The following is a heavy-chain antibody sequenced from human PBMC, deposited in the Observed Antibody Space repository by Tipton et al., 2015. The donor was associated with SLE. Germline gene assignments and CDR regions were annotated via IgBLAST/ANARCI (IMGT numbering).Heavy chain of an antibody. CDR1: GGSFSGYY. Sequence: TLSLTCDVNGGSFSGYYWSWIRQSPGKGLEWIGEVNHLGTIYYNASLKSRVTISVDTSKNQFSLKLSSVTAADTAVYYCARSPPRPLGYSYYSYYMDVWGRGTTVTVSS. CDR3: ARSPPRPLGYSYYSYYMDV. CDR2: VNHLGTI. J-gene: IGHJ6*03. D-gene: IGHD7-27*01. V-gene: IGHV4-34*01.